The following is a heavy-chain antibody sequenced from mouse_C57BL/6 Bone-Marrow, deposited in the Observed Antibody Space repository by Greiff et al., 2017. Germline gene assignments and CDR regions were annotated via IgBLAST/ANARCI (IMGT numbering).Heavy chain of an antibody. CDR1: GYSITSGYY. CDR2: ISYDGSN. J-gene: IGHJ4*01. CDR3: ARDLSPDAMDY. V-gene: IGHV3-6*01. Sequence: ESGPGLVKPSPSLSLTCSVTGYSITSGYYWNWIRQFPGNKLEWMGYISYDGSNNYNPSLKNRISITRDTSKNQFFLKLNSVTTEDTATYYCARDLSPDAMDYWGQGTSVTVSS.